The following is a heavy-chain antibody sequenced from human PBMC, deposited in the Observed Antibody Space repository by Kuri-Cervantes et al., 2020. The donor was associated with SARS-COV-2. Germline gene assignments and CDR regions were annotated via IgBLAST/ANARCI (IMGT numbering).Heavy chain of an antibody. CDR2: MNPNSGNT. J-gene: IGHJ6*03. V-gene: IGHV1-8*03. D-gene: IGHD6-13*01. CDR1: GYTFTSYD. Sequence: ASVKVSCKASGYTFTSYDINWVRQATGQGLEWMGWMNPNSGNTGYAQKFQGRVTITRNTSISTAYMELSSLRSEDTAVYYCARERGSWYVPLRTYYYYYMDVRGKGTTVTVSS. CDR3: ARERGSWYVPLRTYYYYYMDV.